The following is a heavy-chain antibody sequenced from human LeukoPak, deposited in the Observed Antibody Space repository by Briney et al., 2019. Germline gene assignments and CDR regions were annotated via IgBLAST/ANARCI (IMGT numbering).Heavy chain of an antibody. CDR1: GYTFTSYG. CDR2: ISAYNGNT. Sequence: ASVKVSCKASGYTFTSYGISWVRQAPGQGLEWMGWISAYNGNTNYAQKLQGRVTMTTDTSTSTAYMELRSLRSDDTAVYYCARSFKPGYYYDSSGSPTSDYWGQGTLVTVSS. CDR3: ARSFKPGYYYDSSGSPTSDY. J-gene: IGHJ4*02. D-gene: IGHD3-22*01. V-gene: IGHV1-18*01.